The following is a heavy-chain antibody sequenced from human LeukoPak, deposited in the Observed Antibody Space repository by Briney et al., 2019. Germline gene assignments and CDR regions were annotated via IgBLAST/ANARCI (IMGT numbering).Heavy chain of an antibody. CDR2: IWYDGSNQ. V-gene: IGHV3-33*01. CDR1: GFIFSNYA. Sequence: GGSLRLSCAASGFIFSNYAMHWVRPAPGKGLEWVGVIWYDGSNQFYGDSVKGRFAISRDKSKNTLYLQMNSLRAEDTAVYYCARDFYSGPFDYWGQGTLVTVSS. CDR3: ARDFYSGPFDY. D-gene: IGHD3-10*01. J-gene: IGHJ4*02.